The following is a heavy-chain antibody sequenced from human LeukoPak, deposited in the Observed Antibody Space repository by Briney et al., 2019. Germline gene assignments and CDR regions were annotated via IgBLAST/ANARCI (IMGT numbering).Heavy chain of an antibody. CDR3: ASHSGNYPRGYFDY. V-gene: IGHV3-33*01. Sequence: GRSLRLSCAASGFTFSSHGMHRVRQAPGNGLEWVAVIWYDGSHKYYADSVKGRFTISKDNSKNMLYLQMSSLRAEDTAVYYCASHSGNYPRGYFDYWGQGTLVIVSA. D-gene: IGHD1-26*01. CDR2: IWYDGSHK. J-gene: IGHJ4*02. CDR1: GFTFSSHG.